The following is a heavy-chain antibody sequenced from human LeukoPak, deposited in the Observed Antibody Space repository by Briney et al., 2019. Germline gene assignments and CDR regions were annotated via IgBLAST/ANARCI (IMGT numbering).Heavy chain of an antibody. D-gene: IGHD2-2*01. J-gene: IGHJ4*02. CDR3: ARGRGYCSSTSCHFHFDY. CDR1: GGSFSGYY. CDR2: INHSGST. V-gene: IGHV4-34*01. Sequence: SETLSLTCAVYGGSFSGYYWSWIRQPPGKGLEWIGEINHSGSTNYNPSLKSRVTISVDTSKNQFSLKLSSVTAADTAVYYCARGRGYCSSTSCHFHFDYWGRGTLVTVSS.